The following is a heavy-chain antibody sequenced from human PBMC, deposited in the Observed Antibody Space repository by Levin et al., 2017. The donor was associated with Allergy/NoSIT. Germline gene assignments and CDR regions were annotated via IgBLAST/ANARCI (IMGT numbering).Heavy chain of an antibody. CDR1: GFTFSSYS. J-gene: IGHJ6*02. Sequence: GGSLRLSCAASGFTFSSYSMNWVRQAPGKGLEWVSYISSSSSTIYYADSVKGRFTISRDNAKNSLYLQMNSLRAEDTAVYYCARVPYQLLLYYYYGMDVWGQGTTVTVSS. CDR3: ARVPYQLLLYYYYGMDV. D-gene: IGHD2-2*01. CDR2: ISSSSSTI. V-gene: IGHV3-48*01.